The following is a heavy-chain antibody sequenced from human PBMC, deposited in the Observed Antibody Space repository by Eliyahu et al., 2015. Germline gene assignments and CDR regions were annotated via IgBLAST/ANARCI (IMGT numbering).Heavy chain of an antibody. Sequence: QVQLVESGGGVVQPGXSXRLXXXAXGXTFSSYAMHWVRQAPGKGLEWVAVISYDGSNKYYADSVKGRFTISRDNSKNTLYLQMNSLRAEDTAVYYCARDRAVAGLDYWGQGTLVTVSS. CDR3: ARDRAVAGLDY. J-gene: IGHJ4*02. CDR1: GXTFSSYA. D-gene: IGHD6-19*01. CDR2: ISYDGSNK. V-gene: IGHV3-30*01.